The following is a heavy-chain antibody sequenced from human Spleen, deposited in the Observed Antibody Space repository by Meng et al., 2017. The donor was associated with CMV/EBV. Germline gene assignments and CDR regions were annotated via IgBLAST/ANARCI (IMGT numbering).Heavy chain of an antibody. Sequence: GESLKISCAASGFTFNTYGMHWVRQAPGKGLEWVAFIWYDGNNKYYADSVKGRFTISRDNSKNTLYLQMNSLRAEDTAVYYCARVDYVFSMDVWGQGTTVTVSS. CDR2: IWYDGNNK. J-gene: IGHJ6*02. D-gene: IGHD4-17*01. CDR1: GFTFNTYG. CDR3: ARVDYVFSMDV. V-gene: IGHV3-30*02.